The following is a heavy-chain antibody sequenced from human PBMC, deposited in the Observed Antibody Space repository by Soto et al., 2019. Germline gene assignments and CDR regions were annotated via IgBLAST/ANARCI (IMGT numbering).Heavy chain of an antibody. D-gene: IGHD5-12*01. CDR1: CGSISSGGYY. CDR3: ARELRGYSGYDIIDY. CDR2: IYYSGST. Sequence: SETVSLTCTFSCGSISSGGYYWSWIRQHPGKGLEWIGYIYYSGSTYYNPSLKSRVTISVDTSKNQFSLKLSSVTAADTAVYYCARELRGYSGYDIIDYWGQGTLVTVSS. J-gene: IGHJ4*02. V-gene: IGHV4-31*03.